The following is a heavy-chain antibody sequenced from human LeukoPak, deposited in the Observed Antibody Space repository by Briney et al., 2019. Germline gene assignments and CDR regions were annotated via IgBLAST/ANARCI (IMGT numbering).Heavy chain of an antibody. J-gene: IGHJ3*02. CDR2: IKHSGST. CDR3: PRGTPGDAFDI. Sequence: SETLSLTCAVYGGSFSGYYWSWIRQPPGKGLEWIGEIKHSGSTNYNPSLKSRVTISVDTSKNQFSLKLRSVTAADTAVYYCPRGTPGDAFDIWGQGTMVTVSS. CDR1: GGSFSGYY. V-gene: IGHV4-34*01.